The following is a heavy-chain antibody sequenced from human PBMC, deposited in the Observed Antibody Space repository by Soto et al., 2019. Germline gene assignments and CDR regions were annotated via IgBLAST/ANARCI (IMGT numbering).Heavy chain of an antibody. V-gene: IGHV3-30-3*01. CDR2: ISYDGSNK. CDR3: ARGDYYDSSGPFSDAFDI. D-gene: IGHD3-22*01. CDR1: GFTFRSYA. Sequence: GGSLRLSCAASGFTFRSYAMSWVRQAPGKGLEWVAVISYDGSNKYYADSVKGRFTISRDNAKNSLYLQMNSLRAEDTAVYYCARGDYYDSSGPFSDAFDIWGQGTMVTVSS. J-gene: IGHJ3*02.